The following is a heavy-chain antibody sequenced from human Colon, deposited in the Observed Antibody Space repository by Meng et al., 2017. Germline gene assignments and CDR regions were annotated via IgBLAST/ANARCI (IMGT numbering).Heavy chain of an antibody. V-gene: IGHV4-61*01. Sequence: VHPQESGPGLFTASASLSPPCPVAGASVSSGSYSWSLILHPPGNGLAWLGYLSYAGSTSYTPSLQSRVTISVDTSKYQFSLKLSSVTAADTAVYYCARGPLDYWGQGTLVTVSS. J-gene: IGHJ4*02. CDR3: ARGPLDY. CDR1: GASVSSGSYS. CDR2: LSYAGST.